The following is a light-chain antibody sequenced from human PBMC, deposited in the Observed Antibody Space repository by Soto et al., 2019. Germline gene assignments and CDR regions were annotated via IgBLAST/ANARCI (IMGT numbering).Light chain of an antibody. CDR3: QQSYNTPWT. CDR2: AAS. V-gene: IGKV1-39*01. Sequence: DLQMTQSPSSLSASVGDRVTITCRASQSISNYLNWYQQKPGKAPNLLISAASSLQSEVPSRFSGSGSGTDFTLTISSLQPEDFATYYCQQSYNTPWTFGQGTKVDFK. J-gene: IGKJ1*01. CDR1: QSISNY.